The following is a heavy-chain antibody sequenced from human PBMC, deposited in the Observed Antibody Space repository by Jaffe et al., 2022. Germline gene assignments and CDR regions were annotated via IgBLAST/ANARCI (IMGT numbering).Heavy chain of an antibody. D-gene: IGHD3-10*01. J-gene: IGHJ3*02. CDR1: GYSISSGYY. V-gene: IGHV4-38-2*02. CDR2: IYHSGST. CDR3: ARDGDGGLLWFGELLNAFDI. Sequence: QVQLQESGPGLVKPSETLSLTCAVSGYSISSGYYWGWIRQPPGKGLEWIGSIYHSGSTYYNPSLKSRVTISVDTSKNQFSLKLSSVTAADTAVYYCARDGDGGLLWFGELLNAFDIWGQGTMVTVSS.